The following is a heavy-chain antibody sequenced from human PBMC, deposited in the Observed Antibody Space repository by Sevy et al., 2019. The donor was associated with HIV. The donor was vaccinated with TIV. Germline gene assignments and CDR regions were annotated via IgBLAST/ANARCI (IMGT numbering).Heavy chain of an antibody. J-gene: IGHJ4*02. D-gene: IGHD3-10*01. CDR1: GFTFSDYY. V-gene: IGHV3-11*06. Sequence: GGSLRLSCAASGFTFSDYYMSWIRQAPGKGLEWVSYISSSSSYTNYADSVKGRFTISRDNAENSLYLQMNSLRAEDTAVYYCARDTGFGELLPPPYFDYWGQGTLVTVSS. CDR3: ARDTGFGELLPPPYFDY. CDR2: ISSSSSYT.